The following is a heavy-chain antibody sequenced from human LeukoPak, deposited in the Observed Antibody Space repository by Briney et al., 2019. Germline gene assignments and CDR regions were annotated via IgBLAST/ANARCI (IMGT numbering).Heavy chain of an antibody. D-gene: IGHD3-3*01. CDR1: GGTFSSYA. J-gene: IGHJ4*02. CDR2: IIPILGIA. Sequence: EASVKVSCKASGGTFSSYAISWVRQAPGQGLEWMGRIIPILGIANYAQKFQGRVTITADKSTSTAYMELSSLRSEDTAVYYCARWSGYYSAFDYWGQGTLVTVSS. CDR3: ARWSGYYSAFDY. V-gene: IGHV1-69*04.